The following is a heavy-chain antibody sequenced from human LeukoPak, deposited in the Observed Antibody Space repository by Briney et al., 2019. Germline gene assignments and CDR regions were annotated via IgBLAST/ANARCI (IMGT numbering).Heavy chain of an antibody. D-gene: IGHD6-13*01. V-gene: IGHV1-18*01. Sequence: ASAKVSCKASGYSFSSYGINWVRQAPGQGLEWMGWISGYNGNTDYAQKFQGRVTMTIDTSTSTAYMELGSLRSDDTAVYYCARVRNWQQLAPVDYWGQGTLVTVSS. CDR3: ARVRNWQQLAPVDY. J-gene: IGHJ4*02. CDR1: GYSFSSYG. CDR2: ISGYNGNT.